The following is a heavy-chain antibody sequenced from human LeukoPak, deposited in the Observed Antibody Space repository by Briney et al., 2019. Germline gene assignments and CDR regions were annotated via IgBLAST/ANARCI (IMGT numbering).Heavy chain of an antibody. Sequence: PSETLSLTCAVYGGSFSGYYWSWIRQPPGKGLEWIGEINHSGSTNYNPSLKSRVTISVDTSKNQFSLKLSSVTAADTAVYFCARDLSVNAFDIWGQGTLVTVSS. CDR3: ARDLSVNAFDI. J-gene: IGHJ3*02. CDR1: GGSFSGYY. V-gene: IGHV4-34*01. CDR2: INHSGST. D-gene: IGHD2/OR15-2a*01.